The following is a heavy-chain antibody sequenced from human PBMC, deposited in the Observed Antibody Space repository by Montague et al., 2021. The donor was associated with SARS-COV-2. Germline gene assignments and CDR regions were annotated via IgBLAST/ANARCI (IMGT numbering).Heavy chain of an antibody. J-gene: IGHJ5*02. D-gene: IGHD4-17*01. CDR1: GGSISSSSYY. V-gene: IGHV4-39*07. Sequence: SETLSLTCTVSGGSISSSSYYWGWIRQPPGKGLEWIGSIYYSGSTYYNPSLKSRVTISVDTSKNQFSLKLSSVTAADTAVYYCARDGGTVTTFLGVSYVRGGLNWFDPWGQGTLVTVSS. CDR3: ARDGGTVTTFLGVSYVRGGLNWFDP. CDR2: IYYSGST.